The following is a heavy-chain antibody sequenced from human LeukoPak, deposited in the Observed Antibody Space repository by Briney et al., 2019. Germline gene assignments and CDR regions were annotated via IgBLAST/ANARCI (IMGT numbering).Heavy chain of an antibody. V-gene: IGHV4-59*11. CDR1: GGSISSHY. Sequence: SETLSLTCTVSGGSISSHYWSWIRQLPGQGLEWIGYISYSGSTNYNPSLKSRVTISVDTSKTQFSLKLSSVTAADMAMYYCVRGGDDNAMWRYYFDYWGQGTLVSVSS. D-gene: IGHD2-21*01. J-gene: IGHJ4*02. CDR3: VRGGDDNAMWRYYFDY. CDR2: ISYSGST.